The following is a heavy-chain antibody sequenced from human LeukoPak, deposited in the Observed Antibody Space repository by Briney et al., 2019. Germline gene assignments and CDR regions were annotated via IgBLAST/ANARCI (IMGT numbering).Heavy chain of an antibody. Sequence: SETLSLTCTVSGGSISNYYWNWIRQPPGKGLEWIGYIYYSGSTAYNPSLKSRLTISLDTSKNQFSLKLSSVTAADTAVYYCARGGGAYYYGSGSYPQSFRTNWFDPWGQGTLVTVSS. D-gene: IGHD3-10*01. CDR2: IYYSGST. V-gene: IGHV4-59*01. CDR1: GGSISNYY. CDR3: ARGGGAYYYGSGSYPQSFRTNWFDP. J-gene: IGHJ5*02.